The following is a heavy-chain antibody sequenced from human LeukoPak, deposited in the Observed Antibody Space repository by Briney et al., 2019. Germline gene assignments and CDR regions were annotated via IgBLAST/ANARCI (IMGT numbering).Heavy chain of an antibody. J-gene: IGHJ4*02. CDR2: IHYSGST. V-gene: IGHV4-59*08. Sequence: SETLSLTCTVPGGSISSYYWSWIRQPPGKGLEWIGYIHYSGSTNYNPSLKSRVTMSLDTSKNQVSLKVNSVTAADTAVYYCARHVSSGGTYAHFDYWGQGTLVTVSS. CDR1: GGSISSYY. D-gene: IGHD1-26*01. CDR3: ARHVSSGGTYAHFDY.